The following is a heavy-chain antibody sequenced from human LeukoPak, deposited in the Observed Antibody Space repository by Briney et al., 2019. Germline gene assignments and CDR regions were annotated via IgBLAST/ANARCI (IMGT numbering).Heavy chain of an antibody. J-gene: IGHJ4*02. CDR3: ARDHYDSSGSKDNWIY. CDR2: IIPIFGTA. Sequence: GASVKVSCKASGYTFTGYYMHWVRQAPGQGLEWMGGIIPIFGTANYAQKFQGRVTITADESTSTAYMELSSLRSEDTAVYYCARDHYDSSGSKDNWIYWGQGTLVTVSS. V-gene: IGHV1-69*13. D-gene: IGHD3-22*01. CDR1: GYTFTGYY.